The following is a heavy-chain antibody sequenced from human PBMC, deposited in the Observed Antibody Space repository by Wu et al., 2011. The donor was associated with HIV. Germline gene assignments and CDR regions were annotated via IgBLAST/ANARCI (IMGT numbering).Heavy chain of an antibody. V-gene: IGHV1-69*14. Sequence: QVKLVQSGAEVKKPGSSVKVSRKASGGTFSRYIITWVRQAPGQGLEWMGGIIPIFGTANYAQKFQGRVTIIADKSANTAYMELSSLRSEDTAVYYCARGDIILVPTDIRRGLNWFDPWGQGPWSPSPQ. D-gene: IGHD2-2*02. CDR3: ARGDIILVPTDIRRGLNWFDP. CDR1: GGTFSRYI. CDR2: IIPIFGTA. J-gene: IGHJ5*02.